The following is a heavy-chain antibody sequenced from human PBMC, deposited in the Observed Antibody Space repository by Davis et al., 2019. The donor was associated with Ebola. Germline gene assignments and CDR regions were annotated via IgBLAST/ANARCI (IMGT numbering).Heavy chain of an antibody. Sequence: ASVKVSCKASGYTFTNYYMHWVRQAPGQGLEWMGIINPSGGSTSYAQKFQGRVTMTRNTSISTAYMELSSLRSEDTAVYYCARGRGRFGELIKNWFDPWGQGTLVTVSS. CDR1: GYTFTNYY. V-gene: IGHV1-46*01. J-gene: IGHJ5*02. D-gene: IGHD3-10*01. CDR2: INPSGGST. CDR3: ARGRGRFGELIKNWFDP.